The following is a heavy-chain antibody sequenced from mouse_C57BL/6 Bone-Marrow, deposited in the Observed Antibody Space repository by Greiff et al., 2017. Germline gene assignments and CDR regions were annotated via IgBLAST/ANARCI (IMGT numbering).Heavy chain of an antibody. CDR1: GYSFTDYN. V-gene: IGHV1-39*01. Sequence: LVEPGASVKISCKASGYSFTDYNMNWVKQSNGKSLEWIGVINPNYGTTSYNQKFKGKATLTVDQSSSTAYMQLNSLTSEDSAVYYCARETTTVVATNYYAMDYWGQGTSVTVSS. CDR3: ARETTTVVATNYYAMDY. J-gene: IGHJ4*01. CDR2: INPNYGTT. D-gene: IGHD1-1*01.